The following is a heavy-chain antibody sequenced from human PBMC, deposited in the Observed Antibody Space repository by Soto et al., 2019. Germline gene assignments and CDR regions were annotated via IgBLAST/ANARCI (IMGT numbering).Heavy chain of an antibody. J-gene: IGHJ4*02. V-gene: IGHV3-74*03. D-gene: IGHD3-10*02. Sequence: LRLSCAASGFTFTHYRIHWVRQPPGKGLEWVGRINSDGARIEYGDSVKGRFTISRDNSKNTLFLHMSNLRAEDTAMYYCTIVRVADSALDHWGQGTLVTVSS. CDR1: GFTFTHYR. CDR3: TIVRVADSALDH. CDR2: INSDGARI.